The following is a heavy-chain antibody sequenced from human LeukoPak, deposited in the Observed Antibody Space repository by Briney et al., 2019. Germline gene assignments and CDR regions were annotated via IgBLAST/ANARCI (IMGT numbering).Heavy chain of an antibody. V-gene: IGHV3-53*01. CDR3: ARGKYDSSPFLQH. Sequence: HPGGSLRLSSAASGFTVSSNYMSWVRQAPGKGLEWVSVIYSGGSTYYADSVKGRFTISRDNSKNTLYLQMNSLRAEDTAVYYCARGKYDSSPFLQHWGQGTLVTVSS. D-gene: IGHD3-22*01. J-gene: IGHJ1*01. CDR2: IYSGGST. CDR1: GFTVSSNY.